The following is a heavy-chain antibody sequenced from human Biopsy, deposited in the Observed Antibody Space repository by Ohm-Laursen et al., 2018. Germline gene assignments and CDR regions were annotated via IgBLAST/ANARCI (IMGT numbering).Heavy chain of an antibody. Sequence: SVKVSCKSSGGTFSNYAISWVRQAPGEGLEWMGGIIAVSGLVNNAPKFQGRVSFTADKSTTTAYMELSNLKSEDTAVYYCATPFQYYDSWGGYPPFDHWGQGTLVTVSS. CDR2: IIAVSGLV. CDR3: ATPFQYYDSWGGYPPFDH. D-gene: IGHD3-3*01. J-gene: IGHJ4*02. CDR1: GGTFSNYA. V-gene: IGHV1-69*10.